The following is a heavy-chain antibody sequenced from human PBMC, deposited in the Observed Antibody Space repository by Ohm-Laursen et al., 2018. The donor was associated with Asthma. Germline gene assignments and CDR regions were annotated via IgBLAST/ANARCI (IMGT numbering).Heavy chain of an antibody. D-gene: IGHD2-21*01. CDR3: ARAHMEGGYEN. CDR1: GFTFNKHH. J-gene: IGHJ4*02. CDR2: IDGSGRRT. Sequence: SLRLSCSASGFTFNKHHMTWVRQAPGKGLEWVSAIDGSGRRTYYADSVKGRFTISRDNPRNTLYLQMNSLRAEDTAVYFCARAHMEGGYENWSQGTLVTVS. V-gene: IGHV3-23*01.